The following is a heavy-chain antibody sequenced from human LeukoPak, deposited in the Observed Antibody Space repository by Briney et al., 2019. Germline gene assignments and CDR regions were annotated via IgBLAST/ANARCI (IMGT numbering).Heavy chain of an antibody. CDR3: ARALGDYPNNWLDP. D-gene: IGHD4-17*01. J-gene: IGHJ5*02. V-gene: IGHV1-8*01. Sequence: ASVKVSCKASGYTFTSYDINWVRQATGQGLEWMGWMNPNSGNTGYAQKFQGRVTMTRNTSISTAYMELSSLRSEDTAVYYCARALGDYPNNWLDPWGQGTLVTVSS. CDR1: GYTFTSYD. CDR2: MNPNSGNT.